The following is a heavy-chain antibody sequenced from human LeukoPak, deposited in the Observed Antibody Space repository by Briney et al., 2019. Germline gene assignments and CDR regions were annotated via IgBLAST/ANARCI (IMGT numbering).Heavy chain of an antibody. CDR3: AKDPRHSTNWFFDY. D-gene: IGHD6-13*01. J-gene: IGHJ4*02. CDR2: ISGSSAST. V-gene: IGHV3-23*01. Sequence: GGSLRLSCAASGFTFSTYAMNWVRQAPGKGLEWVSGISGSSASTYYADSVKGRFTISRDNSKNTLYLQMNSLRAEDTAVYYCAKDPRHSTNWFFDYWGQGTLVTVSS. CDR1: GFTFSTYA.